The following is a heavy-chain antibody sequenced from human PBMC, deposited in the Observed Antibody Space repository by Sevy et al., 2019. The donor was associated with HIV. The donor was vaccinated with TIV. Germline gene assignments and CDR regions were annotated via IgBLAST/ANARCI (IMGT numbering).Heavy chain of an antibody. V-gene: IGHV3-7*01. CDR3: AREVEMATTYFDY. D-gene: IGHD5-12*01. Sequence: GGSLRLSCAASGFTFSSYWMNWVRQAPGKGLEWVANIKQDGSEKYYVDSVKGRLTISRDNAKNSLYLQMNSLRAEDTAVYYCAREVEMATTYFDYWGQGTLVTVSS. J-gene: IGHJ4*02. CDR1: GFTFSSYW. CDR2: IKQDGSEK.